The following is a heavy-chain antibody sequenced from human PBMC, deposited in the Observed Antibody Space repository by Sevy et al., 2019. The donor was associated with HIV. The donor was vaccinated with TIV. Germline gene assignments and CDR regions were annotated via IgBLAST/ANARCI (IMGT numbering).Heavy chain of an antibody. Sequence: SETLSLTCTVSGGSISSSSYYWGWIRQPPGKGLEWIGSIYYSGSTSYNPSLKSRVTISVDTSKNQFSLKLSSVTAADTAVYYCARPGRGHYYDSSGYYLNNDAFDIWGQGTMVTVSS. V-gene: IGHV4-39*01. CDR2: IYYSGST. D-gene: IGHD3-22*01. J-gene: IGHJ3*02. CDR1: GGSISSSSYY. CDR3: ARPGRGHYYDSSGYYLNNDAFDI.